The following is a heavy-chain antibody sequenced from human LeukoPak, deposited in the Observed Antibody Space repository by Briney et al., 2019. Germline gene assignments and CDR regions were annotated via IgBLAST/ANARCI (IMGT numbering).Heavy chain of an antibody. D-gene: IGHD3-22*01. CDR2: INHSGST. Sequence: SETLSLTCAVYGGSFSGYYWSWIRQPPGKGLEWIGEINHSGSTNYNPSLKSRVTISVDTSKNQFSLKLSSVTAADTAVYYCAREYDSSGYYWAAFDIWGQGTMVTVSS. V-gene: IGHV4-34*01. J-gene: IGHJ3*02. CDR1: GGSFSGYY. CDR3: AREYDSSGYYWAAFDI.